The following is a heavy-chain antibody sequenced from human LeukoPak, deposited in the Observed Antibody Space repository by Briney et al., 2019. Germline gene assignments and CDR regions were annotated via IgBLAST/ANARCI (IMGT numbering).Heavy chain of an antibody. J-gene: IGHJ4*02. CDR1: GGSFSGYY. CDR3: ARRDLWFGGDYFDN. Sequence: PSETLSLTCAVYGGSFSGYYWSWIRQPPGKGLEWIGEINHSGSTNYNPSLKSRVTISVDTSKNQFSLKLSSVTAADTAVYFCARRDLWFGGDYFDNWGQGTLVTVSS. V-gene: IGHV4-34*01. CDR2: INHSGST. D-gene: IGHD3-10*01.